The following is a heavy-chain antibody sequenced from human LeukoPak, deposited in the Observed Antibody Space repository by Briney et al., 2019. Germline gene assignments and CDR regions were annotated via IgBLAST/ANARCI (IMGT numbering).Heavy chain of an antibody. J-gene: IGHJ4*02. CDR1: GFTFKGYW. D-gene: IGHD5-18*01. Sequence: GGSLRLSCAASGFTFKGYWMSWVRQAPGKGLEWVANIQQDGSEKKYVDSVKGRFTISRDNAKNSLYLQIDSLRAEDTAVYYCVRLRYTYGKNFDCWGQGTLVTVSS. CDR3: VRLRYTYGKNFDC. V-gene: IGHV3-7*01. CDR2: IQQDGSEK.